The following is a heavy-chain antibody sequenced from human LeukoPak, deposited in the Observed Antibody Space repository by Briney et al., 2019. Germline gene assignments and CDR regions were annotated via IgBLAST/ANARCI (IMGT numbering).Heavy chain of an antibody. CDR2: IWYDGSNK. J-gene: IGHJ3*02. Sequence: GGSLRLSCAVSGFTFISYGMHWVRQAPGNGLEWVALIWYDGSNKYYADSVKGRFTISRDNSKNTLYLQMNNLRAEDTAVYYCAKSHIGLDAFDIWGQGTMVTVSS. CDR1: GFTFISYG. CDR3: AKSHIGLDAFDI. V-gene: IGHV3-33*06. D-gene: IGHD5-12*01.